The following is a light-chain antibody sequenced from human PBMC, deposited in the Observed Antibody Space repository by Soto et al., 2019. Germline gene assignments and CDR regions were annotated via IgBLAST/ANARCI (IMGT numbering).Light chain of an antibody. CDR2: AAS. Sequence: DIQLTQSPSFLSASVGDRVTITCPASQGVSSYLAWYQEKPGKAPKLLIYAASTLQSGVPSRFSGSGSGTEFTLTITSLQPEDFATYFCQQLNSYPITFGQGTRLEIK. V-gene: IGKV1-9*01. CDR3: QQLNSYPIT. CDR1: QGVSSY. J-gene: IGKJ5*01.